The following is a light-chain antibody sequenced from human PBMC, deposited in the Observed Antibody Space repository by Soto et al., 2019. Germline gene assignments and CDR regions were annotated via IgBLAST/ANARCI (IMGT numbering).Light chain of an antibody. Sequence: EIVLTQSPGTLSLSPGERATLSCRASQSVSGTYLAWYQQTPGQAPRLLTYGASSRATGIPDRFSGSGSGTDFTLTISRLEPEDFTVYYCQQYGTLPTTFGPGTKVDVK. CDR3: QQYGTLPTT. V-gene: IGKV3-20*01. CDR2: GAS. CDR1: QSVSGTY. J-gene: IGKJ3*01.